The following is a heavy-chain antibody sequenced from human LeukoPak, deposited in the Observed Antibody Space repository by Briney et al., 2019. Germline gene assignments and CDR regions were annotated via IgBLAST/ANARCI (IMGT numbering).Heavy chain of an antibody. CDR2: ISPSGGNT. CDR1: GFTFNSYA. CDR3: AKEKYSGSETYYFDY. J-gene: IGHJ4*02. V-gene: IGHV3-23*01. Sequence: QAGGSLRLSCATSGFTFNSYAVSWVRQAPGKGLEWVSSISPSGGNTYYTDSVKGRFTISRDNSKNTLYPQMISLRAEDTALYYCAKEKYSGSETYYFDYWGQGTLVTVSS. D-gene: IGHD3-10*01.